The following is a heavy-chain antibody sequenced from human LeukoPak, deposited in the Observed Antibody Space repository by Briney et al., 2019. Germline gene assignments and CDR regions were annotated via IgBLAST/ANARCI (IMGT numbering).Heavy chain of an antibody. CDR3: ARHYGPSGSYGDY. J-gene: IGHJ4*02. CDR2: IYAGDFDT. Sequence: GESLKISCKGSGYSFSTHWIGWVRQMPGKGLEWMGIIYAGDFDTRYSPSFQGQVTISADKSISTAYLQWSSLKASDTAMYYCARHYGPSGSYGDYWGQGTLVTVSS. D-gene: IGHD1-26*01. CDR1: GYSFSTHW. V-gene: IGHV5-51*01.